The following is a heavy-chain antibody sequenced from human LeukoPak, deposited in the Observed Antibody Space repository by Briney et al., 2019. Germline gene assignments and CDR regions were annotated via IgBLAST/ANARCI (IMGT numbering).Heavy chain of an antibody. V-gene: IGHV1-2*02. CDR1: GYTFTGYY. CDR2: INPNGGGT. Sequence: ASVKVSCKASGYTFTGYYIHWVRQAPGQGLEWMGWINPNGGGTNYAQKFQGRVTLTRDTSISTAYMEVNSLESDDTAVYYCARENNSGWYRKAAFDYWGQGTLVTVTS. J-gene: IGHJ4*02. CDR3: ARENNSGWYRKAAFDY. D-gene: IGHD6-19*01.